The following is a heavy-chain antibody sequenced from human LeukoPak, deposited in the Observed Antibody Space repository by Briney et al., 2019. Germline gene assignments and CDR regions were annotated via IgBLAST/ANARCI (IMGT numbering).Heavy chain of an antibody. Sequence: SVKVSCKASGYTFTSYYMHRVRQAPGQGLEWMGVIIPIFGTANYAQKFQGRVTITADESTSTAYMELSSLRSEDTAVYYCARVGARGTVTSDYWGQGTLVTVSS. J-gene: IGHJ4*02. CDR3: ARVGARGTVTSDY. CDR2: IIPIFGTA. D-gene: IGHD4-11*01. CDR1: GYTFTSYY. V-gene: IGHV1-69*13.